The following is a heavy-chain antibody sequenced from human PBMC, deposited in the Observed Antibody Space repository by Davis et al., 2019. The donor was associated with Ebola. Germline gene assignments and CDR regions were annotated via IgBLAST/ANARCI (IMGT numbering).Heavy chain of an antibody. J-gene: IGHJ4*02. CDR3: TSRYSSTNDY. CDR1: GFTFSGSA. CDR2: IRSKANSYAT. Sequence: GGSLRLSCAASGFTFSGSAMHWVRQASGKGLEWVGRIRSKANSYATAYAASVKGRFTISRDDSKNMAYLQMNSLKTEDTAVYYCTSRYSSTNDYWGQGTLVTVSS. D-gene: IGHD6-19*01. V-gene: IGHV3-73*01.